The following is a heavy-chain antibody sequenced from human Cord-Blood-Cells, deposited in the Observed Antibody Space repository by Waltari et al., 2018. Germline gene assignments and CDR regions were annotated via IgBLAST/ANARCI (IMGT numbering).Heavy chain of an antibody. CDR2: INHSGST. CDR3: ARGPFAGATKFCDY. V-gene: IGHV4-34*01. CDR1: GGSFSGYY. J-gene: IGHJ4*02. Sequence: QVQLQQWGAGLLKPSETLSLTCAVYGGSFSGYYWSWIRQPPGKGLEWIGEINHSGSTNYNPSLKSRVTISVDTSKNQFSLKLSSVTAADTAVYYCARGPFAGATKFCDYWGQGTLVTVSS. D-gene: IGHD1-26*01.